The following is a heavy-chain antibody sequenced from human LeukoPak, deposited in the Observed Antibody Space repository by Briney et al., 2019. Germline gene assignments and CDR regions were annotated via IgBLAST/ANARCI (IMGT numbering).Heavy chain of an antibody. CDR1: GFTFTNYA. D-gene: IGHD3-9*01. CDR3: AKWGDYDILTGYYVPDY. CDR2: ITGSDGSS. Sequence: ATSLRLSCVASGFTFTNYAMSWVRQAPGKGLEWVSAITGSDGSSYYADSVKGRFTIFRDNSKNTLYLQVNSLRAEDTAVYYCAKWGDYDILTGYYVPDYWGQGTLVTVSS. J-gene: IGHJ4*02. V-gene: IGHV3-23*01.